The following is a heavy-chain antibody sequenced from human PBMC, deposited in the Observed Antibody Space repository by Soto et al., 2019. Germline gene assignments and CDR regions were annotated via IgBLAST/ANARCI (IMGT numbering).Heavy chain of an antibody. J-gene: IGHJ6*02. CDR3: ATSRKYYYGSGSYDYYYYGMDV. Sequence: ETLSLTCAVSGYSISSGYYWGWIRQPPGKGLEWIGSIYHSGSTYYNPSLKSRVTISVDTSKNQFSLKLSSVTAADTAVYYCATSRKYYYGSGSYDYYYYGMDVWGQGTTVTVSS. V-gene: IGHV4-38-2*01. CDR1: GYSISSGYY. CDR2: IYHSGST. D-gene: IGHD3-10*01.